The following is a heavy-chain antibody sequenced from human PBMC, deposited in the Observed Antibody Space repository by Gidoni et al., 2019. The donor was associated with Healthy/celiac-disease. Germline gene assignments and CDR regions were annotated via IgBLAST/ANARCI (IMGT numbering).Heavy chain of an antibody. V-gene: IGHV3-21*01. D-gene: IGHD2-2*01. Sequence: EVQLVESGGGLVQPGGSLRLSCAASGFTFSSYSMNWVRPAPGKGLEWVSSISSSSSYIYYADSVKGRFNISRDNAKNSLYLQMNSLRAEDTAVYYCARARDPGYCSSTSCYEDYYYYMDVWGKGTTVTVSS. CDR1: GFTFSSYS. J-gene: IGHJ6*03. CDR2: ISSSSSYI. CDR3: ARARDPGYCSSTSCYEDYYYYMDV.